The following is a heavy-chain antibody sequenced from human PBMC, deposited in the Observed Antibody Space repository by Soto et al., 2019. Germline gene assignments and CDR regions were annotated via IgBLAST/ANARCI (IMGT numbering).Heavy chain of an antibody. V-gene: IGHV3-7*01. CDR2: IKPDGSAT. J-gene: IGHJ4*02. CDR1: GFTFGSYW. CDR3: ARAGYCGPGCYYYFDY. D-gene: IGHD2-21*02. Sequence: GGSLRLSCAVSGFTFGSYWMNWVRLIPGKGLEWVAYIKPDGSATYYVDSVEGRFTISRDNAKNSLYLQMNSLRVEDTSVYYCARAGYCGPGCYYYFDYWGQGTLVTVSS.